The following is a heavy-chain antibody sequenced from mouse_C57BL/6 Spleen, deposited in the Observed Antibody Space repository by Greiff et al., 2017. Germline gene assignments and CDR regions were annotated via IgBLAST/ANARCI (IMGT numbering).Heavy chain of an antibody. CDR1: GYTFTGYE. CDR2: IDPGTGGT. CDR3: TRRGSSGYIDD. D-gene: IGHD3-2*02. Sequence: VQVVESGAELVKPGASVTLSCKASGYTFTGYEIHWVKQTPVHGLEWIGDIDPGTGGTAYNEKFKGKAILTADKSSSTAYMELRSLTSEDSAVYYCTRRGSSGYIDDWGQGATLSASS. V-gene: IGHV1-15*01. J-gene: IGHJ2*01.